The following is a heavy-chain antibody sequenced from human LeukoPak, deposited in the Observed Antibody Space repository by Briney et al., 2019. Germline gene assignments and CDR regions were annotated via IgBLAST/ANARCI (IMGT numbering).Heavy chain of an antibody. V-gene: IGHV3-7*01. CDR1: GFTFSSYA. CDR3: ARSIVGRAYYFAL. CDR2: IKEGGSET. J-gene: IGHJ4*02. D-gene: IGHD1-26*01. Sequence: GGSLRLSCAASGFTFSSYAMSWVRQAPGRGLEWVANIKEGGSETYYVDSVKGRFTISRDNVKNSLYLQMNSLRAEDTAVYYCARSIVGRAYYFALWGQGTLVTVSS.